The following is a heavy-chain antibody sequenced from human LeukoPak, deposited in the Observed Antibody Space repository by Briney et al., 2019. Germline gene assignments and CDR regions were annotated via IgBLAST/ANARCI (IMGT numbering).Heavy chain of an antibody. D-gene: IGHD3-3*01. Sequence: SETLSLTCGVSGGSVTSTNWWTWVRQPPGKGLEWIGEVHLDGRTNYNPSLKSRLTIAVDLSENHISLKLTSVTAADTAVYYCAREGGFFRPLDYSGQGTLVTVSS. J-gene: IGHJ4*02. CDR2: VHLDGRT. CDR3: AREGGFFRPLDY. V-gene: IGHV4-4*02. CDR1: GGSVTSTNW.